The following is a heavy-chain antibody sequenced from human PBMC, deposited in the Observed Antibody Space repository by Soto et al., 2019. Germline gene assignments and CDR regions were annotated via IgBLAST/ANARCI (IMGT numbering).Heavy chain of an antibody. V-gene: IGHV1-2*02. CDR1: GFSFTGYY. J-gene: IGHJ5*02. CDR2: INAHSGGT. CDR3: AKDLTRQLAYWLDP. Sequence: WASVKVSCKASGFSFTGYYIHWLRQAPGQGLEWMGWINAHSGGTEYAQKFQGRVTLTRDTSIATAYLTLTSLTSDDTALYYCAKDLTRQLAYWLDPWGQGTQVT. D-gene: IGHD6-6*01.